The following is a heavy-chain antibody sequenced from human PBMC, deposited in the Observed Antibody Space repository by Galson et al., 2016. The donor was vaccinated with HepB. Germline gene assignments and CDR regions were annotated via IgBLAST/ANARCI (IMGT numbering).Heavy chain of an antibody. CDR3: AREHGGKRHVNWFFDL. CDR1: GFTVSSNY. CDR2: IYSGGST. Sequence: SLRLSCAASGFTVSSNYMSWVRQAPGKGLEWVSVIYSGGSTYYADSVKGRFTISRDTSKNTPYLQMNSLRAEDTAAYYCAREHGGKRHVNWFFDLWGRGAMVTVSS. J-gene: IGHJ2*01. V-gene: IGHV3-53*01. D-gene: IGHD4-23*01.